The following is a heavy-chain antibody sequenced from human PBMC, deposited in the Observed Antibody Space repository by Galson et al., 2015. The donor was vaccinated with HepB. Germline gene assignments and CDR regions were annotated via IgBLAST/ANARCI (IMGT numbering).Heavy chain of an antibody. CDR3: VKAEIAAKGAFDY. V-gene: IGHV3-64D*06. CDR1: GFTFSSYA. Sequence: SLRLSCAASGFTFSSYAMHWVRQAPGKGLEYVSAISSNGGSTYYADSVKGRFTISRDNSKNTLYPQMSSLRAEDTAVYYCVKAEIAAKGAFDYWGQGTLVTVSS. D-gene: IGHD6-13*01. CDR2: ISSNGGST. J-gene: IGHJ4*02.